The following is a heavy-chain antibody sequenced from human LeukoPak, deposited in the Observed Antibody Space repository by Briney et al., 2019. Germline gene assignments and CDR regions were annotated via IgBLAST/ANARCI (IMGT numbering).Heavy chain of an antibody. Sequence: TGGSLRLSCAASGFTFSNYWMNWVRQAPGKGLEWVANINQDGGEIHYVGSVKGRFTISRDNAKNSVFLQMNSLRAEDTAVYYCIKAMDVWGQGSTVTVSS. CDR3: IKAMDV. CDR1: GFTFSNYW. CDR2: INQDGGEI. V-gene: IGHV3-7*01. J-gene: IGHJ6*02.